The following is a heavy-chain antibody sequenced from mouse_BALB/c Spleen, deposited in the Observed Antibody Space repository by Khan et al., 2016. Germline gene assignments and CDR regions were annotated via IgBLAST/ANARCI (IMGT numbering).Heavy chain of an antibody. CDR2: INTHSGVP. Sequence: QIQLVQSGPELKKPGETVRISCKASGYTFTTAGMQWVQKMPGKGLKWIGWINTHSGVPKCAEDFKGRFAFSLETSASTAYLQISNLKNEDTATYFCARSGNYFDYWGQGTTLTVSS. D-gene: IGHD1-1*02. CDR1: GYTFTTAG. CDR3: ARSGNYFDY. J-gene: IGHJ2*01. V-gene: IGHV9-4*02.